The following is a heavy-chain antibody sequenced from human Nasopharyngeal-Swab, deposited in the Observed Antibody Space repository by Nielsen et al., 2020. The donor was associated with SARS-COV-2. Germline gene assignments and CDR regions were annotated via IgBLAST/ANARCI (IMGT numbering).Heavy chain of an antibody. D-gene: IGHD5-18*01. CDR3: AREYGYSYGYICDY. J-gene: IGHJ4*02. Sequence: GESPKISCAASGFTFSSYSMNWVRQAPGKGQEWVLYISSSSSTIYYADPVKGRFTISIDNAKNSLYLQMNSLRAEDTAVYYCAREYGYSYGYICDYWGQGTLVTVSS. CDR1: GFTFSSYS. CDR2: ISSSSSTI. V-gene: IGHV3-48*04.